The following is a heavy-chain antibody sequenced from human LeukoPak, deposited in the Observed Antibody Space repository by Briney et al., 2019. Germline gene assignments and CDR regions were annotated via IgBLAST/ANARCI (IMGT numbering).Heavy chain of an antibody. CDR3: ATPVISISSTTYYNYFEY. CDR1: GFTFRSYS. CDR2: ISFDGSHQ. Sequence: GGSLRLSCVASGFTFRSYSLHWVRQSPGKGLEGVAVISFDGSHQYFADSVKGRFTISRDNSNNTLYLQMRSLRPEDTAVYYCATPVISISSTTYYNYFEYWGQGALVTVSS. J-gene: IGHJ4*02. D-gene: IGHD2-2*01. V-gene: IGHV3-30*04.